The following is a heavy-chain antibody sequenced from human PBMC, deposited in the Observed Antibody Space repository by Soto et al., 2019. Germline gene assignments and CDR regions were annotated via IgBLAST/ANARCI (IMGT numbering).Heavy chain of an antibody. CDR1: GFTFSSYA. V-gene: IGHV3-64D*08. Sequence: GSLRLSCSASGFTFSSYAMHWVRQAPGKGLEYVSAISSNGGSTYYADSVKGRFTISRDNSKNTLYLQMSSLRAEDTAVYYCVKDRDDYVWGSYRSPSDPWGQGTLVTVSS. CDR2: ISSNGGST. D-gene: IGHD3-16*02. J-gene: IGHJ5*02. CDR3: VKDRDDYVWGSYRSPSDP.